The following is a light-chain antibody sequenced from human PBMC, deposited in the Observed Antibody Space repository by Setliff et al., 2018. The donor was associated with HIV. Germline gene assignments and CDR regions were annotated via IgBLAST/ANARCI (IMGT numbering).Light chain of an antibody. CDR1: SSHVGGYNY. Sequence: QSALTRPASVSGSPGQSITISCTGTSSHVGGYNYVSWYQQHPGKAPKLMIYDVSNRPSGVSNRFSGSKSGNTAPLTISGLQAEDEADYYCSSYTSSSSYVFGTGTKVTVL. CDR2: DVS. V-gene: IGLV2-14*03. J-gene: IGLJ1*01. CDR3: SSYTSSSSYV.